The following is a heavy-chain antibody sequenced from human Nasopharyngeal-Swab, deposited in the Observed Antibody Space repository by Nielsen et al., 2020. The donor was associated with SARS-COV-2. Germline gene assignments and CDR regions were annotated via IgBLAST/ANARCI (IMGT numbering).Heavy chain of an antibody. CDR1: GFTFSSYS. J-gene: IGHJ6*03. CDR2: ISSSSSTI. V-gene: IGHV3-48*02. CDR3: ARDPQGYYYYMDV. Sequence: GESLKISCAASGFTFSSYSMNWVRQAPGKGLEWVSYISSSSSTIYYADSVKGRFTISRDNAENSLYLQMNSLRDEDTAVYYCARDPQGYYYYMDVWGKGTTVTVSS.